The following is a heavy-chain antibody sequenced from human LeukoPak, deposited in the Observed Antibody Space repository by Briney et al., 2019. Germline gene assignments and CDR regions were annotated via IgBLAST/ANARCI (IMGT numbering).Heavy chain of an antibody. D-gene: IGHD4-11*01. CDR1: GYSFILYG. V-gene: IGHV1-18*01. CDR2: ISTSTGDT. Sequence: GASVKVSCKTSGYSFILYGISWVRQAPGQGPEWMGWISTSTGDTKYTQKFQGRVTLTTDTSTSTAYMELSSLRSDDTAVYYCARDDNYGIFVNVDYWGQGTQVTVSS. J-gene: IGHJ4*02. CDR3: ARDDNYGIFVNVDY.